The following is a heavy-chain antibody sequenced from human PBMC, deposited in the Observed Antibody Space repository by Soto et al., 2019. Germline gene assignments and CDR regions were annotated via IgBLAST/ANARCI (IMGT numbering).Heavy chain of an antibody. V-gene: IGHV3-23*01. CDR3: VKDWYFYIGSGYFSPFDF. D-gene: IGHD3-22*01. CDR2: LSGSGSRI. J-gene: IGHJ4*02. Sequence: GGSLRLSSTGSGFSFSSYAMSWVRQAPGKGLEWVSSLSGSGSRIYYADSVEGRFTISRDNSKHTLYLQMISLRAEDTAVYYCVKDWYFYIGSGYFSPFDFWGQGTLVSV. CDR1: GFSFSSYA.